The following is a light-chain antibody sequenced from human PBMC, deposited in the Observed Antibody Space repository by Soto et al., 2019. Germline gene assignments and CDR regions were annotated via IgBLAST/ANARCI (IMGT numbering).Light chain of an antibody. V-gene: IGLV6-57*01. CDR1: SGSIASHY. Sequence: NFMLTQPHSVSESPGKTVIISCTRSSGSIASHYVQWYQQRQGSSPTTVIYEDNHRPSGLPDRFSGSIDRSSNSASLTISGLETEDEADYFCQTYDATNQVFSGGTKLTVL. J-gene: IGLJ3*02. CDR3: QTYDATNQV. CDR2: EDN.